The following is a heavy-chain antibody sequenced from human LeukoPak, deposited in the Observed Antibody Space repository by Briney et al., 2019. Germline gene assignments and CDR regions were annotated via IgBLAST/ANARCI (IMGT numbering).Heavy chain of an antibody. V-gene: IGHV4-59*01. CDR1: GGSISSYY. D-gene: IGHD3-22*01. CDR3: ARDHYDSTGYYPYYMDV. Sequence: SETLSLTCTVSGGSISSYYWSWIRQPPGKGPEWIGYIYYSGSTNYNPSLKSRVTISVDTSKNQFSLKLSSVTAADTAVYYCARDHYDSTGYYPYYMDVWGKGTTVTISS. J-gene: IGHJ6*03. CDR2: IYYSGST.